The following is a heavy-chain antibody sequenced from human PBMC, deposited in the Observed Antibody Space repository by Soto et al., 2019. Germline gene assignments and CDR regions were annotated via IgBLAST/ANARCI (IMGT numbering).Heavy chain of an antibody. CDR3: ARTREGTTTYYFDY. CDR2: IYYTGSN. V-gene: IGHV4-59*01. Sequence: PSETLSLTCTVPGASINNYSWSWIRQSPGKGLEWIGYIYYTGSNNNYNPSLKGRATISVDSSKTQFSLRVTSVTAADTAVYYCARTREGTTTYYFDYWGQGSLVTVSS. J-gene: IGHJ4*02. CDR1: GASINNYS. D-gene: IGHD1-26*01.